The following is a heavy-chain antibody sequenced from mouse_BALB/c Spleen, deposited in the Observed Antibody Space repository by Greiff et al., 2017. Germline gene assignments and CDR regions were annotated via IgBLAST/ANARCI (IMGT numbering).Heavy chain of an antibody. J-gene: IGHJ4*01. V-gene: IGHV8-12*01. Sequence: QVTLKESGPGILQPSQTLSLTCSFSGFSLSTSGMGVSWIRQPSGKGLEWLAHIYWDDDKRYNPSLKSQLTISKDTSSNQVFLKITSVDTADTATYYCARRAPYYGSSYYAMDYWGQGTSVTVSS. CDR2: IYWDDDK. D-gene: IGHD1-1*01. CDR3: ARRAPYYGSSYYAMDY. CDR1: GFSLSTSGMG.